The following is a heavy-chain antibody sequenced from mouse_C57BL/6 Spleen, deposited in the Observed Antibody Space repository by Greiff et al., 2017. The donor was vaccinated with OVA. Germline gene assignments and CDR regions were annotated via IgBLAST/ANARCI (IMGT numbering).Heavy chain of an antibody. J-gene: IGHJ4*01. Sequence: DVKLQESGPGLAKPSQTLSLTCSVTGYSITSDYWNWIRKFPGNKLEYMGYISYSGSTYYNPSLKSRISITRDTSKNQYYLQLNAVTTEDTATYYCARRPFYSNSAMDYWGQGTSVTVSS. CDR3: ARRPFYSNSAMDY. D-gene: IGHD1-1*01. CDR1: GYSITSDY. V-gene: IGHV3-8*01. CDR2: ISYSGST.